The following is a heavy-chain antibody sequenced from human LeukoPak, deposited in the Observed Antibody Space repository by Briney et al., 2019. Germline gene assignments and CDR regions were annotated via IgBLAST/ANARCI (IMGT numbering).Heavy chain of an antibody. CDR3: ARDRGGSGYYDY. D-gene: IGHD3-22*01. CDR1: GFTVSSNY. Sequence: GGSLRLSCAASGFTVSSNYMSWVRQAPGKGLEWVSVIYSGGSTYYADSVKGRCTISRDNSKSTLFLQMNSLRAEDTAVYYCARDRGGSGYYDYWGQGTLVTVSS. CDR2: IYSGGST. J-gene: IGHJ4*02. V-gene: IGHV3-53*01.